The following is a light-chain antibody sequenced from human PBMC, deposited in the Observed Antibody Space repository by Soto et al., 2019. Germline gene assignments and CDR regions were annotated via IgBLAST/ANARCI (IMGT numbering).Light chain of an antibody. V-gene: IGLV2-23*01. CDR1: SSDVGSYNF. Sequence: QSALTQPASVSGSPGQSITISCTGTSSDVGSYNFVSWYQQHPDKAPKLIIYEGSKRPSGVSIRFSGSKSGNTASLTISGLQAEDEADYYCCSYAGSSSYVIFGGGTKLTVL. J-gene: IGLJ2*01. CDR2: EGS. CDR3: CSYAGSSSYVI.